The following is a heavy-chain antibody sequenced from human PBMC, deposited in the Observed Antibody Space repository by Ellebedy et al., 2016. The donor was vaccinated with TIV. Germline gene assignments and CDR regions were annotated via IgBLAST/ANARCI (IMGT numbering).Heavy chain of an antibody. V-gene: IGHV3-7*03. CDR1: GFTFSSYW. CDR2: IKQDGSEK. D-gene: IGHD1-1*01. Sequence: GESLKISCAASGFTFSSYWMSWVRQAPGKGLEWVANIKQDGSEKRYVDSVKGRFTISRDNAKNSLYLQMNSLRAEDTAVDYCAGRAYNWNDGSLFDYWGQGTLVTVSS. CDR3: AGRAYNWNDGSLFDY. J-gene: IGHJ4*02.